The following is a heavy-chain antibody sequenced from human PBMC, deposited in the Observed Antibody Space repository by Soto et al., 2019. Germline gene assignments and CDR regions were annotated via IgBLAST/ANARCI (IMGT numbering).Heavy chain of an antibody. V-gene: IGHV3-74*03. CDR3: ATAEVDY. J-gene: IGHJ4*02. Sequence: LRLSCAASGFTFGDYWMHWVRQPPVKGPEWVSRMTGDGRTTQYADSVKVRFTASRDNAKSTLYLQMNSLRAEDTAVYYCATAEVDYWGPGTLVTVSS. CDR2: MTGDGRTT. CDR1: GFTFGDYW.